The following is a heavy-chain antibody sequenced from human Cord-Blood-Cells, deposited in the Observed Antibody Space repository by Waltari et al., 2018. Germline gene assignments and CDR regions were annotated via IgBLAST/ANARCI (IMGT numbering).Heavy chain of an antibody. D-gene: IGHD3-16*01. Sequence: EVQLVESGGGLVQPGGSLRLSCAPPGFPFSSHWMSWVRQAPGKGLEWVANIKQDGSEKYYVDSVKGRFTISRDNAKNSLYLQMNSLRAEDTAVYYCARDGMIPRDAWGQGTTVTVSS. CDR3: ARDGMIPRDA. CDR1: GFPFSSHW. CDR2: IKQDGSEK. J-gene: IGHJ6*02. V-gene: IGHV3-7*01.